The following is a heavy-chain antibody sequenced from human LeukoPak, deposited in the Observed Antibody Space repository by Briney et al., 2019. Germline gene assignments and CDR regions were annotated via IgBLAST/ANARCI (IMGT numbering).Heavy chain of an antibody. Sequence: PGGSLRLSCGVSGLTFSGAWMSWVRQAPGKGLEWVGRIKSKIDGGTIDYATPVKGRFSISRADSKSTVYLQMNNLKTDDTAVYFCTTEGYCSGDSCYSFDHWGQGTLVTVSS. D-gene: IGHD2-15*01. CDR1: GLTFSGAW. J-gene: IGHJ4*02. CDR3: TTEGYCSGDSCYSFDH. V-gene: IGHV3-15*01. CDR2: IKSKIDGGTI.